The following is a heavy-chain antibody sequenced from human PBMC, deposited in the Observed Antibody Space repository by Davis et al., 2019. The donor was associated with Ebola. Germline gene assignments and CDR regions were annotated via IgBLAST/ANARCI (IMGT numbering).Heavy chain of an antibody. CDR1: GYTFTSYG. V-gene: IGHV1-18*01. D-gene: IGHD6-6*01. J-gene: IGHJ5*02. Sequence: AASVKVCCKASGYTFTSYGISWVRQAPGQGLEWMGWISAYNGNTNYAQKLQGRVTMTTDTSTSTAYMELRSLRPDDTAVYYCARFELAARPGWFDPWGQGSRVTVSS. CDR3: ARFELAARPGWFDP. CDR2: ISAYNGNT.